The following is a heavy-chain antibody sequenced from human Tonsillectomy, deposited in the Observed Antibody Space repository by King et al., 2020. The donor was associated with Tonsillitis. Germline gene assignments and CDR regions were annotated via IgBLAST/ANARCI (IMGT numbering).Heavy chain of an antibody. CDR1: GFTFSSYG. D-gene: IGHD3-22*01. CDR2: IRYDGSNK. Sequence: VQLVESGGGVVQPGGSLRLSCAASGFTFSSYGMHWVPQAPGKGLEWVAFIRYDGSNKYYADSVKGRFTISRDNSKNTLYLQMNSLRAEDTAVYYCAKGEYYYDSSGYLGFDYWGQGTLVTVSS. J-gene: IGHJ4*02. V-gene: IGHV3-30*02. CDR3: AKGEYYYDSSGYLGFDY.